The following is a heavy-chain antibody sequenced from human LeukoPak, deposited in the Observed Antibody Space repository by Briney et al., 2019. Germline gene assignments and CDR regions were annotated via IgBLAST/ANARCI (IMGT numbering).Heavy chain of an antibody. CDR3: ARDFGTPAYCSGGRCYGAFDI. D-gene: IGHD2-15*01. CDR2: IWYDGSNK. Sequence: PGGSLRLSCAASGFTFRTYGMHWVRQAPGKGLEWVAVIWYDGSNKYYADSVKGRFTISRDNSKNTLYLQMNSLRAEDTALYYCARDFGTPAYCSGGRCYGAFDIWGQGTMVTVSS. J-gene: IGHJ3*02. V-gene: IGHV3-33*01. CDR1: GFTFRTYG.